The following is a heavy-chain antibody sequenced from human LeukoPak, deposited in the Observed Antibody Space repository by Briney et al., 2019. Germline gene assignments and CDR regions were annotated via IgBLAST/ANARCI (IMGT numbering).Heavy chain of an antibody. CDR1: GDSIRSYY. CDR2: IYYSGTT. J-gene: IGHJ4*02. V-gene: IGHV4-59*01. Sequence: SETLSLTCIVSGDSIRSYYWNWIRQPPGKGLEWIGYIYYSGTTNYNPSLKSRVTISVDTSKNQFSLKLSSMTAADTAVYYCARGVYIAAAQYGYWGQGTLVTVSS. D-gene: IGHD6-13*01. CDR3: ARGVYIAAAQYGY.